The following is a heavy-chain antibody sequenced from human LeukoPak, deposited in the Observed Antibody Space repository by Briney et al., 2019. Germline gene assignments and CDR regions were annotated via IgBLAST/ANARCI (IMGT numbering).Heavy chain of an antibody. CDR2: IYASGST. CDR3: ARVDPPSAVVVIS. J-gene: IGHJ4*02. D-gene: IGHD3-22*01. CDR1: GGSISSYY. V-gene: IGHV4-4*07. Sequence: PSETLALTYPVSGGSISSYYCSWIPQPAGKGLEWIRRIYASGSTNYNPSLKSRVTMSVDTSKNQFSLKLSSVTAADTAVYYCARVDPPSAVVVISWGQGTLVNVSS.